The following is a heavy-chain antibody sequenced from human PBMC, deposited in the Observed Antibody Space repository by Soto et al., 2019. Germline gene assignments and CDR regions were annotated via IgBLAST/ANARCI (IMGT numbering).Heavy chain of an antibody. CDR3: AREGSSAYDRSIDY. Sequence: PSETLSLTCAVYGGSFSDYYWTWIRQPPGKGLEWIGEINHSGSTNYNPSLKSRVTISVDTSKNQFSLKLNSVTAADTAVYYCAREGSSAYDRSIDYWGHGTLVTVSS. CDR2: INHSGST. J-gene: IGHJ4*01. V-gene: IGHV4-34*01. D-gene: IGHD5-12*01. CDR1: GGSFSDYY.